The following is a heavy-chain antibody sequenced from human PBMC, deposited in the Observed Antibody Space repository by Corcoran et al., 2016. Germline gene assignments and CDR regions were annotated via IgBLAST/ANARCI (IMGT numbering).Heavy chain of an antibody. V-gene: IGHV3-23*01. D-gene: IGHD3-9*01. CDR2: ISGSGGST. CDR1: GFTFSSYA. CDR3: AKGNYDILTGYWSAFDY. J-gene: IGHJ4*02. Sequence: EVQLLESGGGLVQPGGSLRLSCAASGFTFSSYAMSWVRQAPGKGLEWVSAISGSGGSTYYADSVKGRFTISRDNSKNTLYLQMNSLRAEETAVYYCAKGNYDILTGYWSAFDYWGQGTLVTVSS.